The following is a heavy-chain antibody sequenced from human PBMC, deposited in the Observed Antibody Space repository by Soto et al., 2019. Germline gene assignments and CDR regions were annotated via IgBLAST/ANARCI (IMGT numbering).Heavy chain of an antibody. J-gene: IGHJ4*02. CDR3: TRSLDF. CDR2: INQDGSEK. Sequence: EVQLVESGGGLVQPGGSPRLSCAASGFTFSNYWMDWVRQAPGKGLEWVANINQDGSEKHYVDSVKGRFTISRDNVKNSLYLQMSSLTAEDSALYYCTRSLDFWGQGTLVTVSS. CDR1: GFTFSNYW. V-gene: IGHV3-7*01.